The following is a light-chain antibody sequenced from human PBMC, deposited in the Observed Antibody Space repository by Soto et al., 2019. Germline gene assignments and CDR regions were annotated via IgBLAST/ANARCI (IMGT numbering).Light chain of an antibody. Sequence: QSVLTQPPSASGTPGQRVTISCSGSSSNIGSNTVNWYQQLPGTAPKLLIYSSNQRPSGVPDRFSGSKSGTSASLAISGLQSEDEADYYCAAWDDSLNEVVFGGGTKLTVL. CDR2: SSN. CDR3: AAWDDSLNEVV. CDR1: SSNIGSNT. J-gene: IGLJ2*01. V-gene: IGLV1-44*01.